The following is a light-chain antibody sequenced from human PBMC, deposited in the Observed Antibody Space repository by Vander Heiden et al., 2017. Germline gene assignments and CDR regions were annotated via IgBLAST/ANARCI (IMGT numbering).Light chain of an antibody. CDR1: QSVSNTY. Sequence: EIVLTQSPGTLSLSPGERATLSCRASQSVSNTYLAWYQQKPGQAPRLLIYGASSRATGIPDRFSGSGSGTDFTLTSSRLEPEDFAVYYCQQYGSSPPYTFGQGTKLEIK. CDR3: QQYGSSPPYT. J-gene: IGKJ2*01. V-gene: IGKV3-20*01. CDR2: GAS.